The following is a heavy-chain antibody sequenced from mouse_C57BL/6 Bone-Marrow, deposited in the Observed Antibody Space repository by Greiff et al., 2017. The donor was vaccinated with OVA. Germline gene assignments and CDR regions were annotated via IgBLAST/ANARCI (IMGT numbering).Heavy chain of an antibody. J-gene: IGHJ2*01. CDR1: GYTFTSYW. D-gene: IGHD1-1*01. Sequence: QVQLQQSGAELVKPGASVKVSCKASGYTFTSYWMHWVKQRPGQGLEWIGRIHPSDNNTNYNQKFKGKATLTVDKSSSTAYMQLSSLTSEDSAVYYYAREGGYYYGFDYWGQGTTLTVSS. CDR3: AREGGYYYGFDY. CDR2: IHPSDNNT. V-gene: IGHV1-74*01.